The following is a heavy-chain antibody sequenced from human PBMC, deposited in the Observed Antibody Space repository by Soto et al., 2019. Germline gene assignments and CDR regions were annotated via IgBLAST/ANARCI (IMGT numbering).Heavy chain of an antibody. Sequence: ASVKVSCKAPGDTFTSYYLNWVRQAPGQGLEWMGVINPHGGSTKYAQKFQGRITMTRDTSRSTVYMELSSLRSDDTAIYYCARSSGGNFGIIIEGSNWFDPWGQGTLVTV. D-gene: IGHD3-3*01. V-gene: IGHV1-46*01. CDR1: GDTFTSYY. CDR2: INPHGGST. J-gene: IGHJ5*02. CDR3: ARSSGGNFGIIIEGSNWFDP.